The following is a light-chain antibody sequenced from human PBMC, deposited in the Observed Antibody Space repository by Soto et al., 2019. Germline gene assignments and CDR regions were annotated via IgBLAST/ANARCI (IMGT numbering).Light chain of an antibody. CDR2: AAS. Sequence: DIQMTQSPSSLSASVGDRVTITCRASQGIGNDLGWYQQQPGKAPKRLIYAASSLQTGVPSRFSGSGSGTEFTLTIGSLQPEDFATYYCLQHNSYPRAFGQGTKVEIK. J-gene: IGKJ1*01. CDR1: QGIGND. CDR3: LQHNSYPRA. V-gene: IGKV1-17*01.